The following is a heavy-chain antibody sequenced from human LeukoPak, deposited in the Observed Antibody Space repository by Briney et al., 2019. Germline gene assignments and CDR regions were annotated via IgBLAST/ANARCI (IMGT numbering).Heavy chain of an antibody. CDR1: GGSFSGYY. CDR3: ARVTGTVTRRSPLPDY. D-gene: IGHD4-17*01. V-gene: IGHV4-34*01. J-gene: IGHJ4*02. Sequence: SETLSLTCAVYGGSFSGYYWSWIRQPPGKGLEWIGEINHRGSTNYNPSLKSRVTISVDTSKNQFSLKLSSVTAADTAVYYCARVTGTVTRRSPLPDYWGQGTLVTVSS. CDR2: INHRGST.